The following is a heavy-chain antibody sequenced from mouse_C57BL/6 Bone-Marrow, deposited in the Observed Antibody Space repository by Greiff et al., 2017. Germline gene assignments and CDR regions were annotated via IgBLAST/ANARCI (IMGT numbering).Heavy chain of an antibody. CDR3: ARSPLRRRYFDV. V-gene: IGHV7-3*01. D-gene: IGHD2-4*01. CDR2: IRNKANGYTT. CDR1: GFTFTDYY. Sequence: EVQLVESGGGLVQPGGSLSLSCAASGFTFTDYYMSWVRQPPGKALEWLGFIRNKANGYTTEYSASVKGRFTISRDNSQSILYLQMNALRAEDSATYYCARSPLRRRYFDVWGTGTTVTVSS. J-gene: IGHJ1*03.